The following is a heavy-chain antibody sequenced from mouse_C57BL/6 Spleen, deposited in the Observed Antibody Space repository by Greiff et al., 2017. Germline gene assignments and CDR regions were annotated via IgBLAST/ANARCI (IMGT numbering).Heavy chain of an antibody. CDR1: GYTFTSYW. CDR3: AVYGYDAWFAY. CDR2: IDPSDSET. Sequence: VQLQQPGAELVRPGSSVKLSCKASGYTFTSYWMHWVKQRPIQGLEWIGNIDPSDSETHYNQKFKDKATLTVDKSSSTAYMQLSSLTSEDSAVYYCAVYGYDAWFAYWGQGTLVTVSA. V-gene: IGHV1-52*01. J-gene: IGHJ3*01. D-gene: IGHD2-2*01.